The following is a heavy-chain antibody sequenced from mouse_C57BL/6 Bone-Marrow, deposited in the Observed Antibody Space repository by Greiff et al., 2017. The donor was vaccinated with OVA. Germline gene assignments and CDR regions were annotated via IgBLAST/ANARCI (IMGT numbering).Heavy chain of an antibody. CDR3: DGIWFAY. Sequence: EVKLVESGGDLVKPGGSLKLSCAASGFTFSSYGMSWVRQTPDKRLEWVATISSGGSYTYYPDSVKGRFTISRDNAKNTLYLQMSSLKSEDTAMYYCDGIWFAYWGQGTLVTVSA. CDR2: ISSGGSYT. CDR1: GFTFSSYG. J-gene: IGHJ3*01. V-gene: IGHV5-6*02. D-gene: IGHD2-1*01.